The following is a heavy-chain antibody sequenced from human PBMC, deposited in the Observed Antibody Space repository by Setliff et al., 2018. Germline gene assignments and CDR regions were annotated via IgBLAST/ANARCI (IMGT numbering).Heavy chain of an antibody. J-gene: IGHJ3*01. Sequence: SETLSLTCTVSGGSISSGSYYWSWIRQPAGKGLEWIGRIYSSGSTKYNPSLKSRVTISGDTSKNQFSLKLSSVTAADTALYYCARIGHFDFWRGFGVGAFDLWGHGSVVTVS. CDR2: IYSSGST. V-gene: IGHV4-61*02. CDR3: ARIGHFDFWRGFGVGAFDL. CDR1: GGSISSGSYY. D-gene: IGHD3-3*01.